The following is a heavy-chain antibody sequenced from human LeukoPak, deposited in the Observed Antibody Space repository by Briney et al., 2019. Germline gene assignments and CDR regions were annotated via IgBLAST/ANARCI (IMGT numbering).Heavy chain of an antibody. V-gene: IGHV3-23*01. CDR3: AKDMGITMIVVVSTVDAFDI. J-gene: IGHJ3*02. D-gene: IGHD3-22*01. CDR2: ISGSGGST. Sequence: PGGSLRLSCAASGFTFSSYAMSWGRQAPGKGLEWVSAISGSGGSTYYADSVKGRFTISRDNSKNTLYPQMNSLRAEDTAVYYCAKDMGITMIVVVSTVDAFDIWGQGTMVTVSS. CDR1: GFTFSSYA.